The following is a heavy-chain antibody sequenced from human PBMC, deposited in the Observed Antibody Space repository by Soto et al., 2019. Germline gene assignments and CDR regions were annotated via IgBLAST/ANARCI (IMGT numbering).Heavy chain of an antibody. CDR3: ARYSGSYSRGLDY. Sequence: GGSLRLSCAASGFTFSDHYMEWVRQAPEKGLEWVGRIRNKANSYSTEYAASVKGRFTISRDDSMNSLYLQMNSLKTEDTAVFYCARYSGSYSRGLDYWGKGTPDTVS. CDR1: GFTFSDHY. V-gene: IGHV3-72*01. D-gene: IGHD1-26*01. CDR2: IRNKANSYST. J-gene: IGHJ4*02.